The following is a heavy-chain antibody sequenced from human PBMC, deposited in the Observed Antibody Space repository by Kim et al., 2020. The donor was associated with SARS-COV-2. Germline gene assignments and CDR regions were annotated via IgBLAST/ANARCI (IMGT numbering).Heavy chain of an antibody. D-gene: IGHD1-1*01. V-gene: IGHV3-30*18. Sequence: GGSLRLSCAASGFTFSSYGMHWVRQAPGKGLEWVAVISYDGSNKYYADSVKGRFTISRDNSKNTLYLQMNSLRAEDTAVYYCANSYNWNDAGPFDYWGQG. CDR2: ISYDGSNK. J-gene: IGHJ4*02. CDR1: GFTFSSYG. CDR3: ANSYNWNDAGPFDY.